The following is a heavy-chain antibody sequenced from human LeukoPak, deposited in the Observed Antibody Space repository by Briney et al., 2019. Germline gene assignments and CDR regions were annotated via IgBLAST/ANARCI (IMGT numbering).Heavy chain of an antibody. J-gene: IGHJ6*02. CDR1: GYTFTGYD. CDR3: ARNSPHWSSTSCADACGMDV. V-gene: IGHV1-2*02. CDR2: IHPNSGGT. D-gene: IGHD2-2*01. Sequence: ASVKVCCKASGYTFTGYDMHWVRQAPGQGLGLLGWIHPNSGGTNYAQKFRGRVTMTRDTSISTAYMELSRLRSDDTAVYYCARNSPHWSSTSCADACGMDVWGQGTTVTVSS.